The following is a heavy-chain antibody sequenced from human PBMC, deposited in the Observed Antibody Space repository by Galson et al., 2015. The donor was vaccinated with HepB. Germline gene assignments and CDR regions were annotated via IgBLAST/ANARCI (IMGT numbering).Heavy chain of an antibody. CDR3: ARGFSCSSSTSCYPFDY. Sequence: TLSLTCTVSGGSISSSSYYWGWIRQPPGKGLEWIGSIYYSGSTYYNPSLKSRVTISVDTSKNQFSLKLSSVTAADTAVYYCARGFSCSSSTSCYPFDYWGQGTLVTVSS. D-gene: IGHD2-2*01. CDR1: GGSISSSSYY. V-gene: IGHV4-39*07. CDR2: IYYSGST. J-gene: IGHJ4*02.